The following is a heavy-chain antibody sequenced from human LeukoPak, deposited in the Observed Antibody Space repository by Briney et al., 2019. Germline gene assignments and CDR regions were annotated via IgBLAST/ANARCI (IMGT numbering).Heavy chain of an antibody. D-gene: IGHD5-18*01. V-gene: IGHV3-21*01. CDR1: GFTFSSYS. CDR2: ISRNGSYI. J-gene: IGHJ4*02. Sequence: GGSLRLSCAASGFTFSSYSMSWVRQAPGRGLEWVSSISRNGSYIYYADSVKGRFTISRDNAKNSLYMQMNSLRAEDTAVYYCARDGGDRYGYTPVDYWGQGTLVTVSS. CDR3: ARDGGDRYGYTPVDY.